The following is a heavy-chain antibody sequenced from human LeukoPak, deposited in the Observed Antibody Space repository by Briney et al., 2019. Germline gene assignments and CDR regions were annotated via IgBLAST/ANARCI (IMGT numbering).Heavy chain of an antibody. J-gene: IGHJ4*02. Sequence: SVKVSCKASGFTFTSSTMQWVRQARGQRLEWIGWIVVGSGNTNYAQKFQGRVTITADESTSTAYMELSSLRSEDTAVYYCARVVMGAHFDYWGQGTLVTVSS. CDR2: IVVGSGNT. CDR3: ARVVMGAHFDY. D-gene: IGHD3-3*01. CDR1: GFTFTSST. V-gene: IGHV1-58*02.